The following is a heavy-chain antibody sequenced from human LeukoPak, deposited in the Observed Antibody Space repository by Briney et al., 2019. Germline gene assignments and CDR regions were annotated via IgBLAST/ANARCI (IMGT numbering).Heavy chain of an antibody. Sequence: GGSVRLSCGASGFTFSSYAMHWVRQAPGKGLEWVAVILYDADNKFYADSVKGRFTISRDNSKNTLYLQMNSLTTEDTAVYYCARAKGSSGYDFHYWGQGTLVTVSS. J-gene: IGHJ4*02. CDR1: GFTFSSYA. V-gene: IGHV3-30-3*01. CDR3: ARAKGSSGYDFHY. D-gene: IGHD3-22*01. CDR2: ILYDADNK.